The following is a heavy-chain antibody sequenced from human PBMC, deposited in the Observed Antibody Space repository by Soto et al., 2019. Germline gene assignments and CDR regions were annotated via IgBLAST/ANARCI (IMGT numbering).Heavy chain of an antibody. CDR3: ARSVEGHFDY. V-gene: IGHV3-48*02. Sequence: EVQLVESGGGLVQPGGSLRLTCVASGFPFSIYSMNWVRQAPGKGLEWSSYITSDTNTIKYADSAKGRFTISRDNAKNLVYLQMNSLRDEDTAVYFCARSVEGHFDYWGQGTVVTVSS. D-gene: IGHD6-19*01. J-gene: IGHJ4*02. CDR2: ITSDTNTI. CDR1: GFPFSIYS.